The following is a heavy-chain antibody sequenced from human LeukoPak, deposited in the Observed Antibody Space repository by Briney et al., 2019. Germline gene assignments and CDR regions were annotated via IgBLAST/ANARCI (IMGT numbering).Heavy chain of an antibody. D-gene: IGHD3-22*01. CDR1: GFTFSSYA. V-gene: IGHV3-23*01. J-gene: IGHJ4*02. CDR2: ISGSGDNT. Sequence: GGSLRLSCAASGFTFSSYAMSWVRQAPWKGLEWVSGISGSGDNTYYADSVKGRFTISRDNSKNTLYVQVNSLGTEDTAAYYCAKGSYYDSSGSFYFDYWGQGTLVTVSS. CDR3: AKGSYYDSSGSFYFDY.